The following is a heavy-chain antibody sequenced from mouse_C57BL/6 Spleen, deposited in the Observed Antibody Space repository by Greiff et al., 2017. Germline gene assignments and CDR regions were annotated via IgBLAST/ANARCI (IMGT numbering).Heavy chain of an antibody. Sequence: QVQLKQPGAELVKPGASVKLSCKASGYTFTSYWMHWVKQRPGQGLEWIGMIHPNSGSTNYNEKFKSKATLTVDKSSSTAYMQLSSLTSEDSAVYYCARPYLHWGQGTLVTVSA. J-gene: IGHJ3*01. CDR2: IHPNSGST. V-gene: IGHV1-64*01. CDR1: GYTFTSYW. D-gene: IGHD6-5*01. CDR3: ARPYLH.